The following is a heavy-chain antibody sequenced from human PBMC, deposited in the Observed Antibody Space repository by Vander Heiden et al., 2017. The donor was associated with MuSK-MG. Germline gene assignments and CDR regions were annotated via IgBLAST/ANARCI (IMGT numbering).Heavy chain of an antibody. J-gene: IGHJ4*02. CDR3: ARCSVAAAGTGECVC. D-gene: IGHD6-13*01. V-gene: IGHV1-2*02. CDR2: INPNSGGT. CDR1: GYTFTGYY. Sequence: QVQLVQSGAEVKKPGASVTVSCKASGYTFTGYYRHWVRQAPGQGLEWMGWINPNSGGTNYAQKVQGRVTMTRDTSISTAYMELSRLRSDDTAVYYCARCSVAAAGTGECVCWGQGTLVTVSS.